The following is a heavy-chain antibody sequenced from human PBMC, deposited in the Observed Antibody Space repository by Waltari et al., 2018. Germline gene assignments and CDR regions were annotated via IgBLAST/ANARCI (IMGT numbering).Heavy chain of an antibody. CDR1: GGSFSGYY. J-gene: IGHJ4*02. CDR3: ARLKQLVYYFDS. D-gene: IGHD1-1*01. Sequence: VQLQQWGAGLLKPSETLSLTCAVYGGSFSGYYWSWIRQPPGKGLEWVAVLYSGGGTYYTDSVKGRFTISRDNSNNTLDLQMTGLRADDTAVYFCARLKQLVYYFDSWGQGTQVTVSS. CDR2: LYSGGGT. V-gene: IGHV3-53*01.